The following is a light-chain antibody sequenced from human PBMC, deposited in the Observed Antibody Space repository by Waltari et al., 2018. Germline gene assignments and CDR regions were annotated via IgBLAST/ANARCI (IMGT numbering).Light chain of an antibody. CDR1: QSLTKRY. CDR3: QQCYTFPYT. V-gene: IGKV3-20*01. J-gene: IGKJ2*01. Sequence: VLTQSPGTLSLSPGESATLSCRASQSLTKRYLAWYQQKPGQAPRLVIYGASSRAAGIPDRFSGSGSGTDFTLTISSLQAEDVAVYYCQQCYTFPYTFGQGTKLEIK. CDR2: GAS.